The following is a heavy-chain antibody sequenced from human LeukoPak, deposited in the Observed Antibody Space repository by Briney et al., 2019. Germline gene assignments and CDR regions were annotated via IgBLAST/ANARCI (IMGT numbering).Heavy chain of an antibody. CDR1: GFTFSDYS. V-gene: IGHV3-21*01. CDR3: ARGTLAAAGTTLDY. D-gene: IGHD6-13*01. Sequence: GGSLRLSCAASGFTFSDYSMNWVCQAPGRGLEWVSVISSVSGYIYYADSVKDRFTISRDNARNSLYLQMNSLRAEDTAVYYCARGTLAAAGTTLDYWGQGTLVTVSS. CDR2: ISSVSGYI. J-gene: IGHJ4*02.